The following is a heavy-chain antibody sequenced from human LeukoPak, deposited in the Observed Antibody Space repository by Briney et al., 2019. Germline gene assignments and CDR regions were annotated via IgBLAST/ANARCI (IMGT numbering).Heavy chain of an antibody. CDR3: ARETYCGGDCYSGFDY. D-gene: IGHD2-21*02. CDR2: IYTSGST. V-gene: IGHV4-61*02. Sequence: SQTLSLTCTVSGGSISSGSYYWSWIRQPAGKGLEWIGRIYTSGSTNYNPSLKSRVTISLDTSKNQFSLKLSSVTAADTAVYYCARETYCGGDCYSGFDYWGQGTLVTVSS. J-gene: IGHJ4*02. CDR1: GGSISSGSYY.